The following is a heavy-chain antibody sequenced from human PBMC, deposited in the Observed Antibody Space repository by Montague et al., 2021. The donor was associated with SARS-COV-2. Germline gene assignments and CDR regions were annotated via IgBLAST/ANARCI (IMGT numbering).Heavy chain of an antibody. J-gene: IGHJ3*01. CDR2: INGDGLTT. D-gene: IGHD3-10*01. CDR1: GFPFDDYA. CDR3: VKDMSEFDDLNAFDV. V-gene: IGHV3-43*02. Sequence: YRRLSCAASGFPFDDYAMHWFRQAPGKGLEWVSLINGDGLTTLVTDSVEGRFIISRDNSKNSLYLQMKSLRTEDTALYFCVKDMSEFDDLNAFDVWGQGTQVTVSS.